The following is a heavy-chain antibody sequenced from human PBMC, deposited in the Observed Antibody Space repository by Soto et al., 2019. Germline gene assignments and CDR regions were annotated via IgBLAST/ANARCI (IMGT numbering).Heavy chain of an antibody. J-gene: IGHJ6*02. D-gene: IGHD2-2*01. V-gene: IGHV3-15*01. Sequence: GGSLRLSCAASGFTFSNAWMSWVRQAPGKGLEWVGRIKSKTDGGTTDYAAPVKGGFTISRGDSKNTLYLQMNSLKTEDTAVYYCTTGYCSSTSCFPYYYGMDVWGQGTTVTVSS. CDR2: IKSKTDGGTT. CDR3: TTGYCSSTSCFPYYYGMDV. CDR1: GFTFSNAW.